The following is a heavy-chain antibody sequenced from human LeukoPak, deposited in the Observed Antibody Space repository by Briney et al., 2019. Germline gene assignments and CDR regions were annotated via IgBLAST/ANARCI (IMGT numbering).Heavy chain of an antibody. J-gene: IGHJ4*02. V-gene: IGHV4-59*01. CDR3: TRGGELMNF. Sequence: PSETLSLTCTVSGGSISSYYWSWIRQPPGKGLEWIGNIYYSGSTNYNPSLKSRVTISVDTSKNQFSLKLISVTAADTAVYYCTRGGELMNFWGQGTLVTVSS. CDR2: IYYSGST. D-gene: IGHD1-26*01. CDR1: GGSISSYY.